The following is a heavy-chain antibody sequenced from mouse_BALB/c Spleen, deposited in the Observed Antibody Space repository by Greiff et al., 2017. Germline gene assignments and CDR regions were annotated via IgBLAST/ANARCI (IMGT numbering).Heavy chain of an antibody. CDR1: GFTFSSYA. CDR3: ARGGFAY. Sequence: EVKLMESGGGLVKPGGSLKLSCAASGFTFSSYAMSWVRQSPEKRLEWVAEISSGGSYTYYPDTVTGRFTISRDNAKNTLYLEMSSLRSEDTAMYYCARGGFAYWGQGTLVTVSA. J-gene: IGHJ3*01. CDR2: ISSGGSYT. V-gene: IGHV5-9-4*01.